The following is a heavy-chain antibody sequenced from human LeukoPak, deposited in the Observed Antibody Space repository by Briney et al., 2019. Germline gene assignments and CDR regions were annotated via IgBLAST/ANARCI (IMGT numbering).Heavy chain of an antibody. D-gene: IGHD6-19*01. Sequence: ASVEVSCKASGYTFFNYAIHWVRQAPGQRLEWMGWINTRTGNAYYSQKLQGRLTITRDTSASTAYIELSSLRSEDMAVYYCAKDSGSGWYEFRWGQGTLVTVSS. CDR1: GYTFFNYA. J-gene: IGHJ4*02. CDR2: INTRTGNA. V-gene: IGHV1-3*03. CDR3: AKDSGSGWYEFR.